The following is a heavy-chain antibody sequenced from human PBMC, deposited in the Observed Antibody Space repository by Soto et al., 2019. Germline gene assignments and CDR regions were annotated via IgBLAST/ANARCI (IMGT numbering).Heavy chain of an antibody. CDR2: IIPILGIA. CDR3: ASLRSGGTGGYYGMDV. CDR1: GGTFSSYT. J-gene: IGHJ6*02. Sequence: QVQLVQSGAEVKKPGSSVKVSCKASGGTFSSYTISWVRQAPGQGLESMGRIIPILGIANYAQKFQGRVTITADKSTSTAYMELSSLRSEDTAVYYCASLRSGGTGGYYGMDVWGQGTTVTVSS. V-gene: IGHV1-69*02. D-gene: IGHD2-8*02.